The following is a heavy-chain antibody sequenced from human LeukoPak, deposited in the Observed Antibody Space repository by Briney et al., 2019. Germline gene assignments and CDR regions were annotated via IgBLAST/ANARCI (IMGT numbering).Heavy chain of an antibody. V-gene: IGHV3-7*03. CDR2: IKQNGAEE. CDR1: GFTFRSFW. J-gene: IGHJ3*01. Sequence: GGSLRLSCAASGFTFRSFWMSWVRQAPGKGLEWVANIKQNGAEEYYMDSVKGRFTISGDNAKNSLYLQMNSLRAEDTAVYYCARYTAVSSPGAFDVWGQGTTVTVSS. D-gene: IGHD4-17*01. CDR3: ARYTAVSSPGAFDV.